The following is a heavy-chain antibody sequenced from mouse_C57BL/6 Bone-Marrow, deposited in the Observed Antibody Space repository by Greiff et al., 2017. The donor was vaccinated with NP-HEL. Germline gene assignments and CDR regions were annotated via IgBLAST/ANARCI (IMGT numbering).Heavy chain of an antibody. J-gene: IGHJ3*01. V-gene: IGHV3-6*01. CDR3: ARAGLLEFAY. CDR1: GYSITSGYY. Sequence: EVQLVESGPGLVKPSQSLSLTCSVTGYSITSGYYWNWIRQFPGNKLEWMGYIRYDGSNNYNPSLKNRISITRDTSTNHFFRKLNSVTTEDTATYYCARAGLLEFAYWGQGTLVTVSA. CDR2: IRYDGSN. D-gene: IGHD2-3*01.